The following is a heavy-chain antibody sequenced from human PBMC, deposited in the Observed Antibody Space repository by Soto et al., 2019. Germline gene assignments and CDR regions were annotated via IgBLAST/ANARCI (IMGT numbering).Heavy chain of an antibody. Sequence: HPVGSLRLSCAASGFTFSSYDMHWVRQATGKGLEWVSAIGTAGDTYYPGSVKGRFTISRENAKNSLYLQMNSLRAGDTAVYYCARARDWLGTYYGMDVWGQGTTVTVSS. V-gene: IGHV3-13*01. CDR2: IGTAGDT. CDR3: ARARDWLGTYYGMDV. D-gene: IGHD3-9*01. J-gene: IGHJ6*02. CDR1: GFTFSSYD.